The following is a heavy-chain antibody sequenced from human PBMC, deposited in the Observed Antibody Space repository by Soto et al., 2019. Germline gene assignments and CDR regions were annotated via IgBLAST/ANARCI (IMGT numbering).Heavy chain of an antibody. CDR2: IIPIFGTA. D-gene: IGHD3-9*01. CDR3: ARGAKYYDILTGSPKGYYYGMEV. V-gene: IGHV1-69*01. Sequence: GKGLEWMGGIIPIFGTANYAQKFQGRVTITADESTSTAYMELSSLRSEDTAVYYCARGAKYYDILTGSPKGYYYGMEVWGQGTTVTVS. J-gene: IGHJ6*02.